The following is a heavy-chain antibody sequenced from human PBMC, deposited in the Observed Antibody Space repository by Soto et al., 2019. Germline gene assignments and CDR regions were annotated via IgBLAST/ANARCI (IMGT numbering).Heavy chain of an antibody. V-gene: IGHV4-31*03. CDR3: ARYLVAAARPGDVDP. CDR1: GGSISSGGYY. CDR2: IYYTGST. Sequence: QVQLQESGPGLVKPSQTLSLTCTVSGGSISSGGYYWNWIRQHPGKGLEWIGYIYYTGSTFYNPSLKSRVTISVDTSKTQFSLKLSSATAADTAVYSCARYLVAAARPGDVDPWGQGILVTVSS. J-gene: IGHJ5*02. D-gene: IGHD6-25*01.